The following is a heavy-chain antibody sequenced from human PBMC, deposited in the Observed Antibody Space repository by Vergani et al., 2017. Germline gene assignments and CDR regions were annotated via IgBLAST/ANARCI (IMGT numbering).Heavy chain of an antibody. Sequence: QVQLVQSGAEVKKPGASVKVSCRASGYSFSSYDISWVRQATGQGLEWMGWMNPNSGTTGYAQKFQGRVTMTRNTSINTAYMELSRLSFEDAAVYYCARSTDYPDDYGSSDYFRRTLDVWGKGTTVTVS. D-gene: IGHD4/OR15-4a*01. CDR3: ARSTDYPDDYGSSDYFRRTLDV. V-gene: IGHV1-8*01. CDR1: GYSFSSYD. J-gene: IGHJ6*03. CDR2: MNPNSGTT.